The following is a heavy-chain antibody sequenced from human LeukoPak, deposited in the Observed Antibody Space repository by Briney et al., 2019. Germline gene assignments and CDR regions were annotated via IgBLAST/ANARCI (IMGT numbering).Heavy chain of an antibody. CDR3: AKVGSGSYYKVPFDI. CDR1: GFTFSNAW. CDR2: IKSKTDGGTT. V-gene: IGHV3-15*01. Sequence: GGSLRLSCAASGFTFSNAWMSWVRQAPGKGLEWVGRIKSKTDGGTTDYAAPVKGRFTISRDDSKNTLYLQMNSLRAEDTAVYYCAKVGSGSYYKVPFDIWGQGTMVTVSS. D-gene: IGHD3-10*01. J-gene: IGHJ3*02.